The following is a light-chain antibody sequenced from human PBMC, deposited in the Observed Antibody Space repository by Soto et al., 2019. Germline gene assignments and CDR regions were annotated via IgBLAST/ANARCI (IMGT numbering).Light chain of an antibody. CDR1: QSVSSN. V-gene: IGKV3-15*01. Sequence: EIVMTQSPATLSVSPGERATLSCRASQSVSSNLAWYQQKPGQAPRLLIYGASTRATGIPARFSGSGSGTEFTLTISTLQSEDFAIYYCHQYNNSPLTFGPGTKVEIK. CDR3: HQYNNSPLT. J-gene: IGKJ3*01. CDR2: GAS.